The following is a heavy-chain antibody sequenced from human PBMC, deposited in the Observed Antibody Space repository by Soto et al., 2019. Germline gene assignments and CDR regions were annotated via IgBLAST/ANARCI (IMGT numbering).Heavy chain of an antibody. CDR2: ISYDGSNK. J-gene: IGHJ4*02. V-gene: IGHV3-30*04. CDR3: AREGVERNYFDY. Sequence: GGSLRLSCAASGFTFSSYAMHWVRQAPGKGLEWVAVISYDGSNKYYADSVKGRFTISRDNSKNTLYLQMNSLRAEDTSVYYCAREGVERNYFDYWGQGTLVTVSS. CDR1: GFTFSSYA. D-gene: IGHD3-16*01.